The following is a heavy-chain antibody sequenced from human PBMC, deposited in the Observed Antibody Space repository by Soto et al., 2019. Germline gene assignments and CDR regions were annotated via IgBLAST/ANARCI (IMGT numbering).Heavy chain of an antibody. Sequence: KTGGSLRLSCAASGFTFSDYYMSWIRQAPGKGLEWVSYISSSVSTIYYADSVKGRFTISRDNAKNSLYLQMNSLRAEDTAVYYCARDSPQQMVPFGKVEVDYFDYWGQGTLVTVSS. CDR3: ARDSPQQMVPFGKVEVDYFDY. CDR1: GFTFSDYY. CDR2: ISSSVSTI. V-gene: IGHV3-11*01. D-gene: IGHD6-13*01. J-gene: IGHJ4*02.